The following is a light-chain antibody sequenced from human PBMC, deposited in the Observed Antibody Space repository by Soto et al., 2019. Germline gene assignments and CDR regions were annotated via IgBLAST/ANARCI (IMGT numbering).Light chain of an antibody. CDR1: QDISNY. CDR3: QQYDNLPIT. V-gene: IGKV1-33*01. CDR2: DAS. J-gene: IGKJ5*01. Sequence: DIQMTQSPSSLSASVGDRVTITCQASQDISNYLNWYQQKPGKAPKLLIYDASNLETGIPSRFSGSGSGTDFTFTISRLQPEYIDTYYGQQYDNLPITFGQGTRLEIK.